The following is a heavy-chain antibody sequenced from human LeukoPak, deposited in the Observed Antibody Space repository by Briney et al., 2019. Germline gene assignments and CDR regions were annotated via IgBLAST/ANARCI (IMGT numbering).Heavy chain of an antibody. D-gene: IGHD1-26*01. V-gene: IGHV4-59*08. Sequence: PSETVSLMRSVSGVSFSSLHWVWLPHPPGKGLEVFGYIHYNGSTKSNPHLKSRVAITVDPSKNQSSLKLSSRTAADTAVYCCASYGGSVGHAFEIWGQGTMVSVSS. CDR3: ASYGGSVGHAFEI. CDR2: IHYNGST. J-gene: IGHJ3*02. CDR1: GVSFSSLH.